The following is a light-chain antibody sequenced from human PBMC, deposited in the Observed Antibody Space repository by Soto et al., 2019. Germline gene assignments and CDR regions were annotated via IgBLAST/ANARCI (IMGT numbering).Light chain of an antibody. Sequence: QSALTQPASVSGSPGQSITISCTGTSSDVGGYNYVSWYQQRPGKAPKLMIYDVSNRPSGVSNRFSGSKSGNTASLTISGMQAEDGADYYCNSYTSSSTLYVFGTGTKLTVL. CDR3: NSYTSSSTLYV. V-gene: IGLV2-14*01. CDR2: DVS. CDR1: SSDVGGYNY. J-gene: IGLJ1*01.